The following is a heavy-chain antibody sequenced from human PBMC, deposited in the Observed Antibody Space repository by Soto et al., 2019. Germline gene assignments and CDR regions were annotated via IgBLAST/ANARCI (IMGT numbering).Heavy chain of an antibody. J-gene: IGHJ4*02. Sequence: GGSLRLSCAASGFTVNTNYMSWVRQAPGKGLEWVSVVYSGDTYYADSVKGRFTISRDISKNTLYLQMNSLRAEDTAVYYCGRGGHDSSGYNIRLAYWGQGTLVTVSS. CDR1: GFTVNTNY. V-gene: IGHV3-53*01. CDR2: VYSGDT. D-gene: IGHD3-22*01. CDR3: GRGGHDSSGYNIRLAY.